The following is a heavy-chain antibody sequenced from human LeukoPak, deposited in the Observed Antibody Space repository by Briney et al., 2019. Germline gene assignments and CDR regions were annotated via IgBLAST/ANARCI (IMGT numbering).Heavy chain of an antibody. D-gene: IGHD5-24*01. J-gene: IGHJ6*03. CDR1: GYTFTSYG. Sequence: ASVKVSCKASGYTFTSYGISWVRQAPGQGLEWMGWISAYNGNTNYAQKLQGRVTMTTDTSTSTAYMELRSLRSEDTAVYYCARGRGRWLQFPYYYYYMDVWGKGTTVTISS. V-gene: IGHV1-18*01. CDR3: ARGRGRWLQFPYYYYYMDV. CDR2: ISAYNGNT.